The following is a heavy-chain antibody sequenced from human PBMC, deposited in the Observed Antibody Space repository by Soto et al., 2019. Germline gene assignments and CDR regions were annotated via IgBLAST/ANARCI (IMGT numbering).Heavy chain of an antibody. CDR2: IIPYYNTL. CDR3: ASGASRGYPDCGDS. J-gene: IGHJ4*02. CDR1: EGTFNSYA. D-gene: IGHD6-13*01. V-gene: IGHV1-69*01. Sequence: QAQVVQSGAEVRKPGSSVKLSCKASEGTFNSYAIAWVRQAPGQGLEWMGGIIPYYNTLNYAQKFQDRVTITADDSTNTGYMELSSPRADDTAVEFCASGASRGYPDCGDSGAQGTLVTVSS.